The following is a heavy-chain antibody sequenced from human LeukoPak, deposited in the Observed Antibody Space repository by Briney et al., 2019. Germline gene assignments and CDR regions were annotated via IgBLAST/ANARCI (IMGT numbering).Heavy chain of an antibody. CDR2: ISYDGSNK. Sequence: GGSLRLSCAASGFTFSSCGMHWVRQAPGKGLEWVAVISYDGSNKYYADSVKGRFTISRDNSKNTLYLQMNSLRAEDTAVYYCAKGVYMDYWGQGTLVTVSS. J-gene: IGHJ4*02. V-gene: IGHV3-30*18. D-gene: IGHD1-1*01. CDR1: GFTFSSCG. CDR3: AKGVYMDY.